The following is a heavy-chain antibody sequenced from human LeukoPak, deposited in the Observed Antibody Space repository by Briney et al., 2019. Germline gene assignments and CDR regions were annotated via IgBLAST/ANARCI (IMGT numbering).Heavy chain of an antibody. Sequence: GGSLRLSCAASGFTFSSYWMHWVRQAPGKGLVWVSRINSDGSSTSYADSVKGRFTISRDNAKNTLYLQMNSLRAEDAAVYYCARDDAGYSYDPRGWFDPWGQGTLVTVSS. D-gene: IGHD5-18*01. V-gene: IGHV3-74*01. CDR2: INSDGSST. CDR3: ARDDAGYSYDPRGWFDP. J-gene: IGHJ5*02. CDR1: GFTFSSYW.